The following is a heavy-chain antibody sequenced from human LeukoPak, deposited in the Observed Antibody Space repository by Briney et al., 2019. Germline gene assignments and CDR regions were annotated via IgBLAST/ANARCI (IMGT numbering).Heavy chain of an antibody. CDR3: AGCSSTSCRNWFDP. CDR2: IYTSGST. Sequence: SETLSLTCTVSGGSISSYYWSWIRQPPGKGLEWIGYIYTSGSTNYNPSLKSRVTISVDTSKNQFSLKLSSVTAADTAVYYCAGCSSTSCRNWFDPRGQGTLVTVSS. CDR1: GGSISSYY. D-gene: IGHD2-2*01. V-gene: IGHV4-4*09. J-gene: IGHJ5*02.